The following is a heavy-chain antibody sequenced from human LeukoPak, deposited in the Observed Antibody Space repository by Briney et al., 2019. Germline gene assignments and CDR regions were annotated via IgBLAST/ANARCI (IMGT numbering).Heavy chain of an antibody. CDR2: ISFDGGNN. Sequence: PGRSLRLSCAASGFPFKNFGMHWVRQAPGKGLEWVAVISFDGGNNYYADSVKGRFTISRDNSKNTLYLQMTSLRGEDTAMYYCARDWTTMILQDAFDVWGQGTMVTVSS. V-gene: IGHV3-30*03. CDR1: GFPFKNFG. D-gene: IGHD3-16*01. J-gene: IGHJ3*01. CDR3: ARDWTTMILQDAFDV.